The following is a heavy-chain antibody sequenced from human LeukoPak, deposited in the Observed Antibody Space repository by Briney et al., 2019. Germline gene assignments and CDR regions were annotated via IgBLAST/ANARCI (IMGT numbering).Heavy chain of an antibody. CDR1: GFTFSSYA. D-gene: IGHD6-19*01. CDR3: AKVEQWLVKDYFDY. J-gene: IGHJ4*02. Sequence: PGGSLGLSCAASGFTFSSYAMSWVRQAPGKGLEWVSAISGSGGSTYYADPVKGRFTISRDNSKNTLYLQMNSLRAEDTAVYYCAKVEQWLVKDYFDYWGQGTLVTVSS. CDR2: ISGSGGST. V-gene: IGHV3-23*01.